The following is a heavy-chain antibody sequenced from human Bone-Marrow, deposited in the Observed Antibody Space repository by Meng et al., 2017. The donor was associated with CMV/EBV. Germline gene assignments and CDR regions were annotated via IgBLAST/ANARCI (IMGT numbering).Heavy chain of an antibody. CDR2: IKSKTDGGTP. CDR3: NKDHGAAGN. Sequence: GESLKISCAASGFTFSDAWMSWVRQAPGKGLEWVGRIKSKTDGGTPDYAAPVKGRFTISRDDSKNTLYLQMNSLKTEDSAVYYCNKDHGAAGNRGQGTLVTVSS. J-gene: IGHJ4*02. V-gene: IGHV3-15*01. CDR1: GFTFSDAW. D-gene: IGHD6-13*01.